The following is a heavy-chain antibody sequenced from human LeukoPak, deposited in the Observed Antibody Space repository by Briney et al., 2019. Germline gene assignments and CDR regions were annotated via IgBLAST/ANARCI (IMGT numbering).Heavy chain of an antibody. V-gene: IGHV3-43D*03. CDR1: GFTFDDYA. Sequence: TGGSLRLSCAASGFTFDDYAMHLVRQAPGKGLEWVSLISWDGGSTYYADSVKGRFTISRDNSKNSLYLQMNSLRAEDTALYYCAKDRIVRGGGYVSSWYTDWGQGTLVTVSS. CDR3: AKDRIVRGGGYVSSWYTD. D-gene: IGHD6-13*01. J-gene: IGHJ4*02. CDR2: ISWDGGST.